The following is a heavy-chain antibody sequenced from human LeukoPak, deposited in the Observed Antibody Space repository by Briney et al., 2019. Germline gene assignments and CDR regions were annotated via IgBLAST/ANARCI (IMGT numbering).Heavy chain of an antibody. CDR3: ARDISGIY. CDR1: GFTFSSYG. D-gene: IGHD3-10*01. J-gene: IGHJ4*02. V-gene: IGHV3-7*04. Sequence: GGSLRLSCAASGFTFSSYGMNWVRQAPGKGLEWVANIKQDGSEKYYVDSVKGRFTISRDNAKNSLYLQMNSLRDEDTAVYYCARDISGIYWGQGTLVTVSS. CDR2: IKQDGSEK.